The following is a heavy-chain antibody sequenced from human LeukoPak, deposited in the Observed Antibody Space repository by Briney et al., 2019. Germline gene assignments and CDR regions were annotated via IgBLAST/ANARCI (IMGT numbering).Heavy chain of an antibody. Sequence: GGSLRLSCAASGFTFDDYAMHWVRHAPGKGLEWVSGISWNSGSIGYADSVKGRFTISRDNAKNSLYLQMNSLRAEDTALYYCAKSLKWELLHRAFDLWGRGTLVTVSS. CDR3: AKSLKWELLHRAFDL. CDR2: ISWNSGSI. CDR1: GFTFDDYA. V-gene: IGHV3-9*01. J-gene: IGHJ2*01. D-gene: IGHD1-26*01.